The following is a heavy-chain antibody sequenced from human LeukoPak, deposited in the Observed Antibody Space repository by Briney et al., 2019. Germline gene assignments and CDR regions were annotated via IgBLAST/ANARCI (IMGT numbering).Heavy chain of an antibody. CDR2: IYYSGST. CDR3: ASGGTMIVGAFDI. CDR1: GGSISSYH. J-gene: IGHJ3*02. D-gene: IGHD3-22*01. V-gene: IGHV4-59*01. Sequence: EASETLSLTCTVSGGSISSYHWSWIRQPPGKGLEWIGYIYYSGSTNYNPSLKSRVTISVDTSKNQFSLKLSSVTAADTAVYYCASGGTMIVGAFDIWGQGTMVTVSS.